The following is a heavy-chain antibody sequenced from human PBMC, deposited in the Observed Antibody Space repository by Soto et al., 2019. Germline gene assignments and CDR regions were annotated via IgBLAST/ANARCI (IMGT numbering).Heavy chain of an antibody. D-gene: IGHD2-15*01. CDR3: ARAARYCSGGSCYSVYNWFDP. Sequence: PSETLSLTCAVYGVSFSGYYWSWIRQPPGKGLEWIGEINHSGSTNYNPSLKSRVTISVDTSKNQFSLKLSSVTAADTAVYYCARAARYCSGGSCYSVYNWFDPWGQGTLVTVSS. CDR2: INHSGST. CDR1: GVSFSGYY. V-gene: IGHV4-34*01. J-gene: IGHJ5*02.